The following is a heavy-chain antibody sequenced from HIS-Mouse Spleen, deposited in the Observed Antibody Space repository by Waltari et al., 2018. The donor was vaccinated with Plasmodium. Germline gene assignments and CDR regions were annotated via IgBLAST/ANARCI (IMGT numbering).Heavy chain of an antibody. D-gene: IGHD6-13*01. CDR1: GFTFSSYG. CDR2: ISYDGSKK. J-gene: IGHJ4*02. Sequence: QVQLVESGGGVVQPGRSLRLSCAASGFTFSSYGMHWVRQAPGKGLEGVAVISYDGSKKYYADPVKGRFTISRDNSKNTLYLQMNSLRAEDTAVYYCAKDRRSSSWYVDYWGQGTLVTVSS. CDR3: AKDRRSSSWYVDY. V-gene: IGHV3-30*18.